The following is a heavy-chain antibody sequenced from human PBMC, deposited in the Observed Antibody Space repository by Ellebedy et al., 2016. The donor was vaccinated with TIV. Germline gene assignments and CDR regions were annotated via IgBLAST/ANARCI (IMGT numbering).Heavy chain of an antibody. CDR3: ARGVGYGTFDY. CDR1: GASISSDKW. D-gene: IGHD5-12*01. J-gene: IGHJ4*02. CDR2: THPTKSS. Sequence: MPSETLSLTCAVSGASISSDKWWTWVRQPPGKGLEWIGETHPTKSSNYNPSLKSRVTISVDTSKNQFSLKLSSVTAADTAVYYCARGVGYGTFDYWGQGTLVTVSS. V-gene: IGHV4-4*02.